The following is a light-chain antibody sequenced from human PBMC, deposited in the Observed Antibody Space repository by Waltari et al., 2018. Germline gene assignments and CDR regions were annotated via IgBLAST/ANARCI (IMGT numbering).Light chain of an antibody. Sequence: QSALTQPAPVSGSPGQSIPISCPGTSRDVGAYTYVSWYQQYPGTAPKVMIFHVSNRPSGVSDRFSGSKSANTASLTISGLQAEDEADYYCSSYTSSHTYVFGTGTKVTVL. CDR3: SSYTSSHTYV. CDR2: HVS. J-gene: IGLJ1*01. V-gene: IGLV2-14*03. CDR1: SRDVGAYTY.